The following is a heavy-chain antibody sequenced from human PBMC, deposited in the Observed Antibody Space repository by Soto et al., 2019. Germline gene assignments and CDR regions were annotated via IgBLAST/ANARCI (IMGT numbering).Heavy chain of an antibody. Sequence: QVQLQESGPGLLKPSETLSLTCAVSGYSIGRGYYWGWIRQPPGKGLEWIGSLYRSGNTYYNPALKSRFTISADTSKNQFSLKSSSVTAADTAVYFCVRDRGIQFWRIDYWGQGTLVTVSS. CDR3: VRDRGIQFWRIDY. D-gene: IGHD1-20*01. J-gene: IGHJ4*02. CDR1: GYSIGRGYY. CDR2: LYRSGNT. V-gene: IGHV4-38-2*02.